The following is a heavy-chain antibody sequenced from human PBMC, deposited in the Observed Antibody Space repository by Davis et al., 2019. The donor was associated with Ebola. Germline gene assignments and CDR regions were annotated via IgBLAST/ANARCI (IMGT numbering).Heavy chain of an antibody. CDR2: INPNDGRT. Sequence: GGSLRLSCKGSGYSFTSYWIGWVRQAPGQGLEWMGMINPNDGRTIYAQKFQGRVTVTRDTSTTTVYMDLSSLRSEDTALYYCTTPGGQDSGYDVFDIWGQGTMVTVSS. CDR3: TTPGGQDSGYDVFDI. J-gene: IGHJ3*02. V-gene: IGHV1-46*03. CDR1: GYSFTSYW. D-gene: IGHD5-12*01.